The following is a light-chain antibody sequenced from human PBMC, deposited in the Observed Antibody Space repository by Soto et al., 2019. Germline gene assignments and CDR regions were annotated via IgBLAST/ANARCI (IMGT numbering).Light chain of an antibody. CDR3: QQYGYSSYT. CDR1: QSVTSDF. V-gene: IGKV3-20*01. Sequence: ESVLTQSPGTLSLSQGERATLSCRDSQSVTSDFLAWYQQRPGQAPRLLIFGASKRAPGTPDRFSGSGSGTDFTLTISRLEPEDFAVYYCQQYGYSSYTFGQGTKLEIK. J-gene: IGKJ2*01. CDR2: GAS.